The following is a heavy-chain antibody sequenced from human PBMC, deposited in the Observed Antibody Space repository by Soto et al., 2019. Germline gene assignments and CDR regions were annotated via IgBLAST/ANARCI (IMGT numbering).Heavy chain of an antibody. J-gene: IGHJ4*02. CDR1: GGSISISSYY. D-gene: IGHD6-13*01. V-gene: IGHV4-39*01. CDR3: FNQRGRAAPIDY. Sequence: PSETLSLTCTVSGGSISISSYYWCWIRQPPGKGLEWIGSIYYSGSTYYNPSLKSRVTISVDTSKNQFSLKLSSVTAADTAVYYCFNQRGRAAPIDYWGQGTLVTVSS. CDR2: IYYSGST.